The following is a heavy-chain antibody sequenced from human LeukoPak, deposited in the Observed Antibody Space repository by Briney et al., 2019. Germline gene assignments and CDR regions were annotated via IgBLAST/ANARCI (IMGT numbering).Heavy chain of an antibody. Sequence: ASVKVSCKASGYTFTGYYMHWVRQAPGQGLEWMGWINPNSGGTNYAQKFQGRVTMTRDTSISTAYMELSRLRSDDTAVYYCARAPSSIAARPRGNWCDPWGQGTLVTVSS. CDR2: INPNSGGT. CDR1: GYTFTGYY. J-gene: IGHJ5*02. V-gene: IGHV1-2*02. CDR3: ARAPSSIAARPRGNWCDP. D-gene: IGHD6-6*01.